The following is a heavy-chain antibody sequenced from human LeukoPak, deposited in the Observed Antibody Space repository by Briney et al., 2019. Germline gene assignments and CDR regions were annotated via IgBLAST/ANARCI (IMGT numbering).Heavy chain of an antibody. D-gene: IGHD1-26*01. Sequence: XXXXTFTXXAMNWVRQAPGQGVEWMGWINTNTGNPKYAQGFTGRVVFSLDTSFSTAYLQMSRLRAEDTAVYYCARDWELDAFDIWGQGTMVTVSS. CDR2: INTNTGNP. CDR3: ARDWELDAFDI. CDR1: XXTFTXXA. J-gene: IGHJ3*02. V-gene: IGHV7-4-1*02.